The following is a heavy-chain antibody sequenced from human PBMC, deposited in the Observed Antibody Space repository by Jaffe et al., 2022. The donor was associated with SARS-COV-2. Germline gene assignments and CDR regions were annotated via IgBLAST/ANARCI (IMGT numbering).Heavy chain of an antibody. D-gene: IGHD3-10*01. V-gene: IGHV3-43D*03. J-gene: IGHJ6*03. CDR3: AKSGSPRRGPYYYYYMDV. Sequence: EVQLVESGGVVVQPGGSLRLSCAASGFTFDDYAMHWVRQAPGKGLEWVSLISWDGGSTYYADSVKGRFTISRDNSKNSLYLQMNSLRAEDTALYYCAKSGSPRRGPYYYYYMDVWGKGTTVTVSS. CDR2: ISWDGGST. CDR1: GFTFDDYA.